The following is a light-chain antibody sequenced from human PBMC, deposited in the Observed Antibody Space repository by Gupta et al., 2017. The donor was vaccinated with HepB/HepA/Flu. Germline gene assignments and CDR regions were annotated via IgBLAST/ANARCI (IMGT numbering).Light chain of an antibody. J-gene: IGKJ3*01. CDR1: QSVSSY. Sequence: EIVLTQSPATLSLSPGERATLSCRASQSVSSYLAWYQQKPRQAPRLIIYDASNRATGTPPRFSGSGAGKDFTLTSSSLEHEDFAVYYCQQRSSLFTFGHGTKVDIK. CDR2: DAS. V-gene: IGKV3-11*01. CDR3: QQRSSLFT.